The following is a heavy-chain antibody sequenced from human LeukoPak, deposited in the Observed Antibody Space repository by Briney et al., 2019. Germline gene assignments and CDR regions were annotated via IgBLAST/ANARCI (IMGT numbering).Heavy chain of an antibody. CDR1: GGSISSYY. D-gene: IGHD2-2*01. CDR3: ARLGGPAAVDY. J-gene: IGHJ4*02. Sequence: SETLSLTCTVSGGSISSYYWSWIRQPPGEGLEWIGYISYSGSTNYNSSLKSRVTISLDTSKNQFSLRLISVTAADTAVYYCARLGGPAAVDYWGQGTLVTVSS. CDR2: ISYSGST. V-gene: IGHV4-59*01.